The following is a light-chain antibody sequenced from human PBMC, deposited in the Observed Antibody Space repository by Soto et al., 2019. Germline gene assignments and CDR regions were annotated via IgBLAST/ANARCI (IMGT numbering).Light chain of an antibody. V-gene: IGKV3-15*01. CDR1: QSVSSN. Sequence: EIVMTQSPATLSVSPGERATLSCSASQSVSSNLARSQQNPGQAPRRLIYGASTRATCIPARCSGRGSGTDFTLTILSPQSADVAVFYCQQNNGRTPPTFGEGTKVEIK. CDR2: GAS. CDR3: QQNNGRTPPT. J-gene: IGKJ4*01.